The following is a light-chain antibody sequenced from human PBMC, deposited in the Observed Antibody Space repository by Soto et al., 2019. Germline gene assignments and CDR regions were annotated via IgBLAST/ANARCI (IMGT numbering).Light chain of an antibody. Sequence: QSALTQPASVSGSPGQSITISCTGTSSDVGGYNYVSWYQQHPGKAPKLMIYEVSNRPSGVSNRFSGSKSGNTDSLTISGLQAEDEADYYCSSYTSSRVFGGGTKLTVL. CDR3: SSYTSSRV. V-gene: IGLV2-14*01. CDR2: EVS. J-gene: IGLJ3*02. CDR1: SSDVGGYNY.